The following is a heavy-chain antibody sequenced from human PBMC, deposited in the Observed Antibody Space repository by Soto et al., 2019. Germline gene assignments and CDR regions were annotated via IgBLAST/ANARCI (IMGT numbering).Heavy chain of an antibody. CDR2: ISAYNDYT. D-gene: IGHD3-16*01. J-gene: IGHJ6*02. CDR1: GYTIIRYG. CDR3: ARGGYYDKVWGKMNYYGLDV. V-gene: IGHV1-18*01. Sequence: QVRLVQSAAEVKKPGASVKVSCKASGYTIIRYGITWVRQAPGQGLEWMGWISAYNDYTNYAQKLQGRVTMTTDTSTSTVYMELRSLRADDTVVYYCARGGYYDKVWGKMNYYGLDVWGQGTTVTVSS.